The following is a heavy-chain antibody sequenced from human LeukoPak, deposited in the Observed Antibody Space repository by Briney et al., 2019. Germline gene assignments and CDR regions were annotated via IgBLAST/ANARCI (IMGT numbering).Heavy chain of an antibody. CDR2: INPNSGGT. CDR3: AKSGSYANWFDP. CDR1: GYTFTGYF. J-gene: IGHJ5*02. D-gene: IGHD1-26*01. V-gene: IGHV1-2*02. Sequence: ASVKVSCKASGYTFTGYFMHWVRQAPGQGLEWMGWINPNSGGTNYAQKFQGRVTMTRDTSISTAYMELSRLRSDDTAVYYCAKSGSYANWFDPWGQGTLVTVSS.